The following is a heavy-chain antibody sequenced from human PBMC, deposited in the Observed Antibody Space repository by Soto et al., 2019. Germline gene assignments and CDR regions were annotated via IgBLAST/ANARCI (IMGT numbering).Heavy chain of an antibody. D-gene: IGHD5-12*01. CDR1: GYTFTSYD. CDR2: TLAPHDTT. Sequence: KNPWASVKVSGKASGYTFTSYDTHTTVIYTLAPHDTTQNSQKAQGRVTMTTDTSASTAYMELSSLRSEDTAVYYCARDRLSGYDPNWFDPWGQGTLVTVSS. CDR3: ARDRLSGYDPNWFDP. J-gene: IGHJ5*02. V-gene: IGHV1-3*01.